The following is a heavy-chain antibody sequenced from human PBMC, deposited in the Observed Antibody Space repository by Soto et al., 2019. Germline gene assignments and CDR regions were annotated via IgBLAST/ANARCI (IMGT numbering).Heavy chain of an antibody. CDR1: GFTFSSYA. D-gene: IGHD3-3*01. Sequence: EVQLLESGGGLVQPGGSLRLSCAASGFTFSSYAMSWVRQAPGKGPEWVSAISGSGGSTYYADSVKGRFTISRDNSKNTLYLQMNSLRAEDTAVYYCAKDCITIFGVVIPEGFWGQGTLVTVSS. CDR3: AKDCITIFGVVIPEGF. CDR2: ISGSGGST. V-gene: IGHV3-23*01. J-gene: IGHJ4*02.